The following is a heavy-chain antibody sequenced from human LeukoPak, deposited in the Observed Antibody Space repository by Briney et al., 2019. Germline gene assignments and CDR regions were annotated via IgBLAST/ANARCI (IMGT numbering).Heavy chain of an antibody. V-gene: IGHV1-69*01. CDR3: ARMYCSSTSCSRSRVVPPYFDY. CDR1: GGTFSSYA. Sequence: SVKVSCKASGGTFSSYAISWVRQAPGQGLEWMGGIIPIFGTANYAQKLQRRVTSTADESTSTAYMELSSLRSEDTAVYYCARMYCSSTSCSRSRVVPPYFDYWGQGTLVTVSS. J-gene: IGHJ4*02. D-gene: IGHD2-2*01. CDR2: IIPIFGTA.